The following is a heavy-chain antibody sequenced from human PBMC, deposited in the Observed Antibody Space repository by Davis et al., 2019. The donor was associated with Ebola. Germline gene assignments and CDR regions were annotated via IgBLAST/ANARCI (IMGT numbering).Heavy chain of an antibody. V-gene: IGHV4-59*08. Sequence: PSETLSLTCTVSGGSIGNYYWSWIRQPPGKRLEWIAYIYNSGSTNYNPSLKSRVTISVDTSKDQFSLTLHSVTAADAAVYYCARLPQVRGIIEPFDCWGQGTLVTVSS. CDR1: GGSIGNYY. CDR2: IYNSGST. D-gene: IGHD3-10*01. CDR3: ARLPQVRGIIEPFDC. J-gene: IGHJ4*02.